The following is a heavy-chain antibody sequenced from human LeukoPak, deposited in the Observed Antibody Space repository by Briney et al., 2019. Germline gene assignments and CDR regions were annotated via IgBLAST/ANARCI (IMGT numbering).Heavy chain of an antibody. CDR3: AIRPNYYGGLDY. Sequence: SSETLSLTCAVYGGSFSGYYWSWIRQPPGKGLEWFGEINHSGSTNYNPSLKSRVTISVDTSKNQFSLKLSSVTAADTAVYYCAIRPNYYGGLDYWGQGTLVTVSS. J-gene: IGHJ4*02. V-gene: IGHV4-34*01. D-gene: IGHD3-10*01. CDR2: INHSGST. CDR1: GGSFSGYY.